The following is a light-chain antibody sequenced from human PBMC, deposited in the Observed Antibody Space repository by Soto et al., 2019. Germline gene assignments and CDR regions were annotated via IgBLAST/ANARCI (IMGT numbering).Light chain of an antibody. Sequence: QSALTQPASVSGSPGQSITISCTGTSSDVGGYNYVSWYQQHPGKATQLMIYEVSNRPSGVSNRFSGSKSGNTASLTISGHQAEDEADYYCSSYTSSSTLVFGGGTKVTVL. V-gene: IGLV2-14*01. J-gene: IGLJ3*02. CDR3: SSYTSSSTLV. CDR1: SSDVGGYNY. CDR2: EVS.